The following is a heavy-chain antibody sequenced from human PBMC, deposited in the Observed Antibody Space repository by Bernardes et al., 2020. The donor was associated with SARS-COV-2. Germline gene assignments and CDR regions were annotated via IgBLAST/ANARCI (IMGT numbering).Heavy chain of an antibody. D-gene: IGHD3-22*01. V-gene: IGHV4-34*01. Sequence: SETLSLTCAVYGGPFSGNYWSWIRLPPGKGLEWIGEINSGSINYNPSLKRRATISVDTSKNHFSLKLTSVTAADTAVYYCAIRDSSGYFFDSWGQGTLVTVSS. J-gene: IGHJ4*02. CDR2: INSGSI. CDR1: GGPFSGNY. CDR3: AIRDSSGYFFDS.